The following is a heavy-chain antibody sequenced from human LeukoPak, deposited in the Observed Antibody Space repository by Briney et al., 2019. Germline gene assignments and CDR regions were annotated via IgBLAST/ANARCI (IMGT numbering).Heavy chain of an antibody. CDR1: GFTFSSYS. V-gene: IGHV3-48*01. J-gene: IGHJ6*02. Sequence: GGSLRLSCVASGFTFSSYSMNWVRQAPGKGLEWVSYISITSDTIYYAESVKGRFTISRDNAKNSLYLQMNSLRAEDTAVYYCARDGGPFYDFWSGYYREANYYYGMDVWGQGTTVTVSS. CDR2: ISITSDTI. CDR3: ARDGGPFYDFWSGYYREANYYYGMDV. D-gene: IGHD3-3*01.